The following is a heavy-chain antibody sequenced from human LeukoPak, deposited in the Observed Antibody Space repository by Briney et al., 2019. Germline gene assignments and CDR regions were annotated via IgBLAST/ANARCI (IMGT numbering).Heavy chain of an antibody. CDR1: GGSITSSSYY. D-gene: IGHD5-12*01. J-gene: IGHJ4*02. CDR3: ARATATIRYCYYYFDY. CDR2: IFYSGST. V-gene: IGHV4-39*07. Sequence: SETLSLTCTVSGGSITSSSYYWGWIRQPPGKGLDWIGSIFYSGSTYYNPSLKSRVTISVDTSKKQFSLNLSSVTAADTAVYYCARATATIRYCYYYFDYWGQGALVTVSS.